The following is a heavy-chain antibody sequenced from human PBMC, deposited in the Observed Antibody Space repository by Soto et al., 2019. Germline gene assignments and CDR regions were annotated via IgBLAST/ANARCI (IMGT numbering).Heavy chain of an antibody. CDR1: GGSISSYY. CDR3: ARFSYSGYDEFDY. CDR2: IYYSGST. D-gene: IGHD5-12*01. Sequence: SETLSLTCTVSGGSISSYYWSWIRQPPGKGLEWIGYIYYSGSTNYNPSLKSRVTISVDTSKNQFSLKLSSVTAADTAVYYCARFSYSGYDEFDYWGQGTLVTVLL. V-gene: IGHV4-59*01. J-gene: IGHJ4*02.